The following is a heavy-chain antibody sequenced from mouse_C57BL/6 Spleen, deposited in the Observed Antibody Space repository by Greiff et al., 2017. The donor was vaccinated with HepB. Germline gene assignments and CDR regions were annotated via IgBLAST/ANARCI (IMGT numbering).Heavy chain of an antibody. CDR2: IYPSDSET. CDR3: ARDHGNPYYYAMDY. D-gene: IGHD2-1*01. Sequence: VQLQQPGAELVRPGSSVKLSCKASGYTFTSYWMDWVKQRPGQGLEWIGNIYPSDSETHYNQKFKDKATLTVDKSSSTAYMQLSSLTSEDSEVYYCARDHGNPYYYAMDYWGQGTSVTVSS. CDR1: GYTFTSYW. J-gene: IGHJ4*01. V-gene: IGHV1-61*01.